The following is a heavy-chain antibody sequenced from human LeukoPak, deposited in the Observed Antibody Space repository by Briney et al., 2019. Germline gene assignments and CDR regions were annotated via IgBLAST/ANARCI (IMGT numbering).Heavy chain of an antibody. J-gene: IGHJ1*01. D-gene: IGHD5-18*01. CDR1: GGSISSYC. V-gene: IGHV4-59*01. CDR2: IFYSGNT. Sequence: PSETLSLTCTVSGGSISSYCWSWIRQPPGKGLEWIGYIFYSGNTNYNPSLKSRVTISVDPSKNQFSLKLGSVTAADTAVYYCAKESGYSYPTWGQGTLVTVSS. CDR3: AKESGYSYPT.